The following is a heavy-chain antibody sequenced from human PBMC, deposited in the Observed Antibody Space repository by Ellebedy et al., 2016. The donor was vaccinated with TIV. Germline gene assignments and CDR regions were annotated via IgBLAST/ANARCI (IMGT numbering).Heavy chain of an antibody. CDR1: GFTFNTYA. CDR2: ISHSGVNT. J-gene: IGHJ4*02. V-gene: IGHV3-23*01. Sequence: GESLKISCSASGFTFNTYAMSWVRQAPGKGLEWVSGISHSGVNTYEADSVKGRFTISRDNSRNTLFLQMNSLRFEDTAVYFCARSRITTFGVVTSFDSWGQGTLVTVSS. D-gene: IGHD3-3*01. CDR3: ARSRITTFGVVTSFDS.